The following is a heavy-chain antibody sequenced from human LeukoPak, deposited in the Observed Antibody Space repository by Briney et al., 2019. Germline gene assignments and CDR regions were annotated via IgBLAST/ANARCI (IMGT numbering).Heavy chain of an antibody. CDR3: ARVTADGIDY. J-gene: IGHJ4*02. V-gene: IGHV3-21*01. D-gene: IGHD1-14*01. CDR1: GFTFSDYY. Sequence: PGGSLRLSCAASGFTFSDYYMNWVRQAPGKGLEWVSSISSSSSYIYYADSVKGRFTISRDNAKNSLYLQMNSLRAEDTAVYYCARVTADGIDYWGQGTLVTVSS. CDR2: ISSSSSYI.